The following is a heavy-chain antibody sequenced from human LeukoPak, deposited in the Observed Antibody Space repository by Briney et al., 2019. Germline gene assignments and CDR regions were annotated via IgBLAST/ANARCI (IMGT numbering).Heavy chain of an antibody. CDR3: AKNRDSSSYYRDAFDF. V-gene: IGHV3-23*01. J-gene: IGHJ3*01. CDR1: GFTFSSYA. D-gene: IGHD3-22*01. CDR2: ISVSGDST. Sequence: GGSLRLSCAASGFTFSSYAMSWVRQAPGQGLEWVSVISVSGDSTYYADSVKGRFTISRDNSKNTLYLQMNSLRAEDTAVYYCAKNRDSSSYYRDAFDFWGQGTMVTVST.